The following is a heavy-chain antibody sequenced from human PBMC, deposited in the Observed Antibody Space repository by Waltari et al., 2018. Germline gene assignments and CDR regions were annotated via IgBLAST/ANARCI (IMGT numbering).Heavy chain of an antibody. D-gene: IGHD3-16*01. Sequence: QVQVVQSGGEVKEPGASVKVSCKASEYRFTSYPLHGVRQAPGQSIEWMGWINTANGNTRYSQKFQGRVTFTRDTSASTAFMELSSLISEDTAMYYCAREMTRGGGSLDYWGQGTLVTVSS. V-gene: IGHV1-3*04. CDR1: EYRFTSYP. CDR3: AREMTRGGGSLDY. J-gene: IGHJ4*02. CDR2: INTANGNT.